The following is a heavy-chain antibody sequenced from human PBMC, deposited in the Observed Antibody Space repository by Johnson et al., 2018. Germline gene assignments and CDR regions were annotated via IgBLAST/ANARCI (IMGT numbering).Heavy chain of an antibody. CDR3: ARVVWSGLQGMDV. CDR1: GFTFSSYG. J-gene: IGHJ6*04. CDR2: ISYDGSNK. Sequence: VQLVQSGGGVVQPXRSLRLSXAASGFTFSSYGMHWVRQAPGKGLEWVAVISYDGSNKYYADSVKGRFTISRDNSKNTLYLQMNSLRAEDTAVYYCARVVWSGLQGMDVWGKGTTVTVSS. D-gene: IGHD3-3*01. V-gene: IGHV3-30*03.